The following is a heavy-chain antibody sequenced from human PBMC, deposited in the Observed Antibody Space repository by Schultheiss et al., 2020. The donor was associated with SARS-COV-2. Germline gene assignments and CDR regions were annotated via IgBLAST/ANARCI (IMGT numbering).Heavy chain of an antibody. Sequence: SETLSLTCAVYGGSFSGYYWSWIRQPPGKGLEWIGEINHSGSTNYNPSLKSRVTISVDTSKNQFSLKLSSVTAADTAVYYCARAHCGGDCYYYWYFDLWGRGTLVTVSS. CDR2: INHSGST. D-gene: IGHD2-21*02. J-gene: IGHJ2*01. CDR1: GGSFSGYY. CDR3: ARAHCGGDCYYYWYFDL. V-gene: IGHV4-34*01.